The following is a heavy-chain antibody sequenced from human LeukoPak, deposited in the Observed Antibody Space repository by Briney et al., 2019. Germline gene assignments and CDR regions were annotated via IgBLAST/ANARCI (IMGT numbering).Heavy chain of an antibody. CDR1: GFTFDDYA. J-gene: IGHJ6*03. CDR2: ISWNSGSI. CDR3: ARDRSVYYYMDV. V-gene: IGHV3-9*01. Sequence: PGGSLRLSCAASGFTFDDYAMHWVRQAPGKGLEWVSGISWNSGSIGYADSVKGRFTISRDNAKNSLYLQMNSLRAEDTAVYYCARDRSVYYYMDVWGKGTTVTVSS.